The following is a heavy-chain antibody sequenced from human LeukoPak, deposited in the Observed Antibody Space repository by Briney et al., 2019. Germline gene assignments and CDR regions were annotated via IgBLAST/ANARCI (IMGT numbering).Heavy chain of an antibody. Sequence: SETLSLTCTVSGGSVSSATYYWAWIRQPPGKGLEWIGSIYYSGSTYYNPSLKSPVTVSVDTSKNQFSLKLSSVTAADTAVYHCARHGHHGNYDFWGQGTLVTVSS. J-gene: IGHJ4*02. D-gene: IGHD4-11*01. CDR3: ARHGHHGNYDF. V-gene: IGHV4-39*01. CDR2: IYYSGST. CDR1: GGSVSSATYY.